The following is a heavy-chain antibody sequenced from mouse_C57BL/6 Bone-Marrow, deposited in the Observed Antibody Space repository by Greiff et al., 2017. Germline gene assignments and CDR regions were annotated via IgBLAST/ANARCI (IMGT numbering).Heavy chain of an antibody. CDR3: VRGLRHWYFDV. CDR1: GFSFNTYA. J-gene: IGHJ1*03. V-gene: IGHV10-1*01. CDR2: IRSKSNNYAT. D-gene: IGHD1-2*01. Sequence: EVHLVESGGGLVQPKGSLKLSCAASGFSFNTYAMNWVRQAPGKGLEWVARIRSKSNNYATYYADSVKDRFTISRDDSESMLYLQMNNLKTEDTAMYYCVRGLRHWYFDVWGTGTTVTVSS.